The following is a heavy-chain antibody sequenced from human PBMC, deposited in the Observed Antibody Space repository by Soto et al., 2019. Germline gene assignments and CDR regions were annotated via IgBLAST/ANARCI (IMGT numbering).Heavy chain of an antibody. CDR2: IYSGGST. V-gene: IGHV3-66*01. J-gene: IGHJ6*02. Sequence: PGGSLRLSCAASGFTVSSNYMSWVRQAPGKGLEWVSVIYSGGSTYYAGSVKGRFTISRDNSKNMLYLQMNSLRAEDTAVYYCARSITFGGVPLWGQGTTVTVSS. CDR1: GFTVSSNY. CDR3: ARSITFGGVPL. D-gene: IGHD3-16*01.